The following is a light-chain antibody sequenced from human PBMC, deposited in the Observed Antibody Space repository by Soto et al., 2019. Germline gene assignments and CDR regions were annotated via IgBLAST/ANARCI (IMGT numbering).Light chain of an antibody. CDR3: CSYTRSGTLI. CDR2: DVS. J-gene: IGLJ1*01. Sequence: QSALTQPDSVSGSPGQSITISCVGTSSDIGDYNYVSWYQQHPGKVPKVIIYDVSNRPSGVSYRFSATKSGNKASLTISGLQAEDEADYYCCSYTRSGTLIFGPGTKLTVL. V-gene: IGLV2-14*01. CDR1: SSDIGDYNY.